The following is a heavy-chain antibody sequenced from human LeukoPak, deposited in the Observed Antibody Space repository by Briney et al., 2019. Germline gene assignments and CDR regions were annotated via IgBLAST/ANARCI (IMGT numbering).Heavy chain of an antibody. CDR2: INPSGGST. CDR3: ARDSRQWLRSYYYYYGMDV. CDR1: GYTFTSYY. Sequence: ASVKVSCKASGYTFTSYYMHWVRQAPGQGLEWMGIINPSGGSTSYAQKFQGRVTMTRDTSTSTVYMELSSLRSEDTAVYYCARDSRQWLRSYYYYYGMDVWGLGTTVTVSS. J-gene: IGHJ6*02. D-gene: IGHD6-19*01. V-gene: IGHV1-46*01.